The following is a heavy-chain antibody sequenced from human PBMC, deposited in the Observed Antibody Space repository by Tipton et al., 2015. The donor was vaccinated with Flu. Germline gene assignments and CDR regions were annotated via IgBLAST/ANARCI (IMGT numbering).Heavy chain of an antibody. V-gene: IGHV3-23*01. CDR2: VSGGGANT. CDR1: GGSISSGDYY. D-gene: IGHD6-19*01. J-gene: IGHJ4*02. Sequence: GSLRLSCTVSGGSISSGDYYWSWVRQAPGKGLEWVSAVSGGGANTYYADSVKGRFTISRDNSKNTLYLQMNSLRAEDTAIYYCAKVIPEKVAGLDYWGQGTLVTVSS. CDR3: AKVIPEKVAGLDY.